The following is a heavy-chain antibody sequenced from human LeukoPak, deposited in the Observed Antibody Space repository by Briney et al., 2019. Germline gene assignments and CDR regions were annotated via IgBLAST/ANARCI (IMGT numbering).Heavy chain of an antibody. Sequence: GRSLRLSCAASGFTFSSYGMHWVRQAPGKGLEWVAVISYDGSNKYYADSVKGRFTISRGNSKNTLYLQMNSLRAEDTAVYYCAKDWHYYDSSGYYYDGYWGQGTLVTVSS. CDR1: GFTFSSYG. D-gene: IGHD3-22*01. CDR2: ISYDGSNK. V-gene: IGHV3-30*18. J-gene: IGHJ4*02. CDR3: AKDWHYYDSSGYYYDGY.